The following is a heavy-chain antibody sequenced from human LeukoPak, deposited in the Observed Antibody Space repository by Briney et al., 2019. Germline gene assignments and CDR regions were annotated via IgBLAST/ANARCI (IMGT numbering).Heavy chain of an antibody. V-gene: IGHV1-2*04. J-gene: IGHJ4*02. Sequence: ASVKVSCKASGYTFTGYYMHWVRQAPGQGLEWMGWINPNSGGTNYAQKFQGWVTMARDTSIRTAYMELRRLRSDDTAVYYCARDGALTGYPAGGDYWGQGTLVTVSS. CDR2: INPNSGGT. D-gene: IGHD3-9*01. CDR1: GYTFTGYY. CDR3: ARDGALTGYPAGGDY.